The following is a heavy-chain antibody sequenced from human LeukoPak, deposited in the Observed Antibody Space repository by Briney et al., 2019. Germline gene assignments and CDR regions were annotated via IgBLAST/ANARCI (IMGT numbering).Heavy chain of an antibody. V-gene: IGHV4-34*01. CDR2: ST. CDR3: ARRGFWGGPFLEWLGGYFDY. Sequence: STNYNSSLKGRVTISVDTSKNQFSLKLRSVTAADTAVYYCARRGFWGGPFLEWLGGYFDYWGQGTLVTVPS. D-gene: IGHD3-3*02. J-gene: IGHJ4*02.